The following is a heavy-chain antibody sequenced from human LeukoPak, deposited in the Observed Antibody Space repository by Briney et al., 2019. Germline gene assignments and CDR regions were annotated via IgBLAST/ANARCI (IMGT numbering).Heavy chain of an antibody. Sequence: PSETLSLTCTVSGGSISSYYWSWIRQPLGKGLEWIAYIYYSGSTYYNPSLKSRVTISVDTSKTQFSLKLSSVTAADTAVYYCAKQQLVRCFDYWGQGTLVTVSS. CDR1: GGSISSYY. V-gene: IGHV4-59*04. CDR3: AKQQLVRCFDY. CDR2: IYYSGST. J-gene: IGHJ4*02. D-gene: IGHD6-13*01.